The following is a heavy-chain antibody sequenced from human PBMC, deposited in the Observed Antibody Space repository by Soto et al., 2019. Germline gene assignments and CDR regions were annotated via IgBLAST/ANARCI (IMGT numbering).Heavy chain of an antibody. Sequence: ASVKVSCKASGYTFTSYGISWVRQAPGQGLEWMGWISAYNGNTNYAQKLQGRDTMTTDTSTSTAYMELRSLRSDDTAVYYCARDKGDGSGSYYGYWGQGTLVTVSS. CDR3: ARDKGDGSGSYYGY. CDR2: ISAYNGNT. V-gene: IGHV1-18*01. CDR1: GYTFTSYG. D-gene: IGHD3-10*01. J-gene: IGHJ4*02.